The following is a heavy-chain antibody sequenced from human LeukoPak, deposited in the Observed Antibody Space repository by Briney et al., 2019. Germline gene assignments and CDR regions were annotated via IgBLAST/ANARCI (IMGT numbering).Heavy chain of an antibody. V-gene: IGHV3-66*01. Sequence: GGSLRLSCAASGFTVSSNYMSWVRQAPGKGLERVSVIYSGGSTYYADSVKGRFTISRDNSKNTLYLQMNSLRAEDTAVYYCARGYDGSSGWYGEAPYYFDYWGQGTLVTVSS. J-gene: IGHJ4*02. CDR2: IYSGGST. CDR3: ARGYDGSSGWYGEAPYYFDY. D-gene: IGHD6-19*01. CDR1: GFTVSSNY.